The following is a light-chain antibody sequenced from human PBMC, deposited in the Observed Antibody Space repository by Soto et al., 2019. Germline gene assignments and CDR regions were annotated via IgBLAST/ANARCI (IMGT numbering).Light chain of an antibody. J-gene: IGLJ1*01. CDR2: EVT. V-gene: IGLV2-8*01. CDR1: SSDHRGYNQ. Sequence: QSVLAQPPSASGSPRQSVTISCTGTSSDHRGYNQVSWYKQHPGKALKRMVFEVTKRPSGVPDRFSGSKSGNTASLSVSALEAEDEGDYYCSSYAGSNSYVFGTGTKVTVL. CDR3: SSYAGSNSYV.